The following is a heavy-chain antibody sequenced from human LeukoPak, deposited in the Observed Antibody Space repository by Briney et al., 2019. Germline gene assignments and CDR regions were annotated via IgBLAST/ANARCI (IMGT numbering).Heavy chain of an antibody. D-gene: IGHD2-2*01. Sequence: GGSLGLSCAASGFTFSSYWMSWVRQAPGKGLEWVANIKQDGSEKYYVDSVKGRFTISRDNANNTLYLQMDSLRAEDTAVYYCARESSSLSRAFDFWGRGTMVTVSS. J-gene: IGHJ3*01. CDR2: IKQDGSEK. V-gene: IGHV3-7*01. CDR3: ARESSSLSRAFDF. CDR1: GFTFSSYW.